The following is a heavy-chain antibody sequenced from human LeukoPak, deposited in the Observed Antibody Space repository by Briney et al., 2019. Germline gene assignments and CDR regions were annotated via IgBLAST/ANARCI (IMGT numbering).Heavy chain of an antibody. V-gene: IGHV4-61*01. D-gene: IGHD1-1*01. Sequence: SETLSLTCTVSGGSVSSGSYYWSWIRPPPGKGLEWIGYIYYSGSTNYNPSLKSRVTISVDTSKNQFSLKLSSVTAADTAVYYCASNPYWNDDYFDCWGQGALVTVSS. J-gene: IGHJ4*02. CDR2: IYYSGST. CDR3: ASNPYWNDDYFDC. CDR1: GGSVSSGSYY.